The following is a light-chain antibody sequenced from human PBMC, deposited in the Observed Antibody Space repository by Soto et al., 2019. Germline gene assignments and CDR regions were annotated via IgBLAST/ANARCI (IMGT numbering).Light chain of an antibody. J-gene: IGKJ1*01. CDR3: QHYNTYPWK. CDR2: KAS. V-gene: IGKV1-5*03. Sequence: DIQMTQSPSILSASVGDRVTITCRASQSISSWLAWYQQKPGKAPNLLIHKASHLESGVPSRFSGSRSGTEFTLTISSLQPGDFATYYCQHYNTYPWKFGQATKADI. CDR1: QSISSW.